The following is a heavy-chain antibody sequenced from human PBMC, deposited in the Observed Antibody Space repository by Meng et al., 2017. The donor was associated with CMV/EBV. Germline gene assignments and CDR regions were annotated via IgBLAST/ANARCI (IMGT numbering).Heavy chain of an antibody. D-gene: IGHD3-3*01. V-gene: IGHV3-23*01. CDR1: GFTFSSYA. CDR3: AKAGITIFGVGKHNWFDP. J-gene: IGHJ5*02. CDR2: ISGSGGST. Sequence: GGSLRLSCAASGFTFSSYAMGWVRQAPGKGLEWVSAISGSGGSTYYADSVKGRFTISRDNSKNTLYLQMNSLRAEDTAVYYCAKAGITIFGVGKHNWFDPWGQGTLVTVSS.